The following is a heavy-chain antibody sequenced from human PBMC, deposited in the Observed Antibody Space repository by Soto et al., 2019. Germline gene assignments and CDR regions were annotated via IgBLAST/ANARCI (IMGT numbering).Heavy chain of an antibody. D-gene: IGHD2-2*01. CDR3: AQVYCSSTSCVIDY. V-gene: IGHV3-23*01. CDR2: ISGSGGST. CDR1: GFTFSSYA. J-gene: IGHJ4*02. Sequence: EVQLLESGGGLVQPGGSLRLSCAASGFTFSSYAMSWVRQAPGKGLEWVSAISGSGGSTYYADSVKGRFTISRDNSKNTLYLQMNSMRAEDTAVYYCAQVYCSSTSCVIDYWGQGTLVTVSS.